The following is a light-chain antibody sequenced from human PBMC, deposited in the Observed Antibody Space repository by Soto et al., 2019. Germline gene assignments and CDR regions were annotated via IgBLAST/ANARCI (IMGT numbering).Light chain of an antibody. Sequence: DIQMTQSPSTLSASVGDRVTITCRASQSIRTWLAWYQRKPGKAPRLLMYQASSLKSGVPSRFSGSGSETGFTLTISGLQPDDFATYYCQQYNSYSPWTFGPGTKVDIK. CDR3: QQYNSYSPWT. CDR1: QSIRTW. V-gene: IGKV1-5*03. J-gene: IGKJ1*01. CDR2: QAS.